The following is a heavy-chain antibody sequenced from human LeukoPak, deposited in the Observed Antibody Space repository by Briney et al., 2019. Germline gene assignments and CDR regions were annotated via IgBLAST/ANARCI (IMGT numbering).Heavy chain of an antibody. CDR3: ARDLNDYDSSGYPGS. J-gene: IGHJ4*02. CDR2: ISSSSSYI. D-gene: IGHD3-22*01. CDR1: GFTFSSYS. V-gene: IGHV3-21*01. Sequence: GGSLRLSCAASGFTFSSYSMNWVRQAPGKGLEWVSSISSSSSYIYYADSVKGRFTISRDNAKNSLYLQMNSLRAKDTAVYYCARDLNDYDSSGYPGSWGQGTLVTASS.